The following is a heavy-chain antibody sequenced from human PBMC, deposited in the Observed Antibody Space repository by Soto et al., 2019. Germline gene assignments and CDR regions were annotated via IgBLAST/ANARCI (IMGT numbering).Heavy chain of an antibody. CDR3: ERGVDSSGWSRFDY. V-gene: IGHV3-30-3*01. D-gene: IGHD6-19*01. CDR1: GXPFSSYS. Sequence: LRLSCAASGXPFSSYSIHWVRQAQGKGLEWVAFISYDGSNKYYADSVKGRFTISRDNSKNKLYLQMNSLRDEETAVYYCERGVDSSGWSRFDYWGQGNLVTVSA. J-gene: IGHJ4*02. CDR2: ISYDGSNK.